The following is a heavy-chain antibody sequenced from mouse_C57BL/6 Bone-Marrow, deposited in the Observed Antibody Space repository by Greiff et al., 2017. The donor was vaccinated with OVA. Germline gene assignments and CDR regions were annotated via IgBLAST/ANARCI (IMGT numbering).Heavy chain of an antibody. CDR2: ISDGGSYT. V-gene: IGHV5-4*01. Sequence: EVKLVESGGGLVKPGGSLKLSCAASGFTFSSYAMSWVRQTPEKRLEWVATISDGGSYTYYPDNVKGRFTISRDNAKNNLYLQMSHLKSEDTAMYYCAREDTTVVAIDYWGQGTTLTVSS. CDR1: GFTFSSYA. CDR3: AREDTTVVAIDY. J-gene: IGHJ2*01. D-gene: IGHD1-1*01.